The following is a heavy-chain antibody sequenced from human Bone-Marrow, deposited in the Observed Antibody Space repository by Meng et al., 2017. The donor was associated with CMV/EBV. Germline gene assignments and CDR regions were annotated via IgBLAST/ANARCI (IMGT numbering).Heavy chain of an antibody. CDR3: ARDQFYSMDY. Sequence: GGSLRLSCGASTFTFRNYEMNWVRQSPGKGLEWVSYISSSSSYIYYADSVKGRFTISRDNAKNSLYLQMNSLRAEDTAVYYCARDQFYSMDYWGQGTLVTVSS. CDR1: TFTFRNYE. CDR2: ISSSSSYI. D-gene: IGHD2/OR15-2a*01. J-gene: IGHJ4*02. V-gene: IGHV3-21*05.